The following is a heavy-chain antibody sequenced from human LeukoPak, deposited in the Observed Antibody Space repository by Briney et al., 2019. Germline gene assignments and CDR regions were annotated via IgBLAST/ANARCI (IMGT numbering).Heavy chain of an antibody. CDR3: ARGGPREIYAFDI. D-gene: IGHD1-26*01. V-gene: IGHV4-34*01. J-gene: IGHJ3*02. CDR1: GGSFSDYY. CDR2: INHSGRT. Sequence: SETLSLTCAVYGGSFSDYYWSWIRQPPGKGLEWIGEINHSGRTNYNPSLKSRVTISVDTSTNRFSLKLSSVTAADTAVYYCARGGPREIYAFDIWGQGTMVTVSS.